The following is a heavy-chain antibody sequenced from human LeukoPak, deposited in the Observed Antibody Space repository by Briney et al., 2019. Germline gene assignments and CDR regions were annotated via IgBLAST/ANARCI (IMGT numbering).Heavy chain of an antibody. D-gene: IGHD4-11*01. V-gene: IGHV3-53*01. CDR2: IYTGGGT. CDR3: ARGLRQQSTYFFAMDV. Sequence: GGSLRLSCAASGFTLSSDYMSWVRQASGKGLEWVSVIYTGGGTLYADSVKGRFTISGDNSKNTLYLQMNTLRAEDTAVYYCARGLRQQSTYFFAMDVWGQGTTVTVSS. CDR1: GFTLSSDY. J-gene: IGHJ6*02.